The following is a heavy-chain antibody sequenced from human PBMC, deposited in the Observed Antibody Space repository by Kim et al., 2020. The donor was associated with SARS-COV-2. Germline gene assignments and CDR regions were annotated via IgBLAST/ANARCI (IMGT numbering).Heavy chain of an antibody. Sequence: NPSLKSRVTISVDTSKNQFSLKLSSVTAADTAVYYCARDITTVTSNWFDPWGQGTLVTVSS. CDR3: ARDITTVTSNWFDP. D-gene: IGHD4-17*01. J-gene: IGHJ5*02. V-gene: IGHV4-59*01.